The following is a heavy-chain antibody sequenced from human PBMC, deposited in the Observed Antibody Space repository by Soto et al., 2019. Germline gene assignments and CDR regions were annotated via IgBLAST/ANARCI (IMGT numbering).Heavy chain of an antibody. J-gene: IGHJ4*02. V-gene: IGHV3-33*01. D-gene: IGHD4-4*01. CDR3: ARVAGTVTTARFDY. CDR2: IWYDGSNK. CDR1: GFTFSSYG. Sequence: QVQLVESGGGVVQPGRSLRLSCAASGFTFSSYGMHWVRQAPGKGLEWVAVIWYDGSNKYYADSVKGRFTISRDNSKNTLYLQMNSQRAEDTAVYYCARVAGTVTTARFDYWGQGTLVTVSS.